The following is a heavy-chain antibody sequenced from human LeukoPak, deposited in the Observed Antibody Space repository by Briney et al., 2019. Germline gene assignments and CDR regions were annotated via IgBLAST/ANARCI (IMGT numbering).Heavy chain of an antibody. CDR2: INPNSGGT. CDR3: ARVDAGVASYGMDV. V-gene: IGHV1-2*02. J-gene: IGHJ6*02. CDR1: GYTFTGYY. D-gene: IGHD2-15*01. Sequence: ASVRVSCKASGYTFTGYYMHWVRQAPGQGLEWMGWINPNSGGTNYAQKFQGRVTMTRDTSISTAYMELSRLGSDDTAVYYCARVDAGVASYGMDVWGQGTTVTVSS.